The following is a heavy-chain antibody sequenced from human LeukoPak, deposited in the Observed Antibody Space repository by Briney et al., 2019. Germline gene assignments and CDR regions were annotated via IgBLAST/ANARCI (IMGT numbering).Heavy chain of an antibody. V-gene: IGHV3-23*01. Sequence: GGSLRLSCAASGFTFSSYAMSWVRQAPGKGLEWVSAISGSGGSTYYADSVKGRFTISRDNSKNTLYLQMNSLRAEDTAVYYCAKDLMEWLVREDYGMDVWGQGTTVTVS. CDR2: ISGSGGST. CDR3: AKDLMEWLVREDYGMDV. J-gene: IGHJ6*02. CDR1: GFTFSSYA. D-gene: IGHD6-19*01.